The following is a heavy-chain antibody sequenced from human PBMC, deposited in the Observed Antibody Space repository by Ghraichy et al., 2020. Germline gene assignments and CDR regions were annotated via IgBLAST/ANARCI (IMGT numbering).Heavy chain of an antibody. CDR2: IYSGGST. CDR3: AVGSGGTYYYDSSGSRYFDY. J-gene: IGHJ4*02. Sequence: LSLTCAASGFTVSSNYMSWVRQAPGEGLEWVSVIYSGGSTYYADSVKGRFTISRDNSKNTLYLQMNSLRAEDTAVYYCAVGSGGTYYYDSSGSRYFDYWGQGTLVTVSS. CDR1: GFTVSSNY. D-gene: IGHD3-22*01. V-gene: IGHV3-53*01.